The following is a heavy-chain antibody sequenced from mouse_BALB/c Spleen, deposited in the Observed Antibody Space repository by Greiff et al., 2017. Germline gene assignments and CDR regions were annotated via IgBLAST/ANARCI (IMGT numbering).Heavy chain of an antibody. CDR3: TRSRGNCPLAY. J-gene: IGHJ3*01. CDR2: IYPGSGST. Sequence: LQQPGSELVRPGASVKLSCKASGYTFTSYWMHWVKQRPGQGLEWIGNIYPGSGSTNYDEKFKSKATLTVDTSSSTAYMQLSSLTSEDSAVYYCTRSRGNCPLAYWGQGTLVTVSA. CDR1: GYTFTSYW. V-gene: IGHV1S22*01. D-gene: IGHD2-1*01.